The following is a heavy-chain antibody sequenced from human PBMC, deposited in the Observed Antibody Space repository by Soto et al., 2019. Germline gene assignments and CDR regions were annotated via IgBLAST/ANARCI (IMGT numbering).Heavy chain of an antibody. CDR2: IIPIFGTA. V-gene: IGHV1-69*12. CDR1: AGTFSSYA. J-gene: IGHJ6*02. D-gene: IGHD1-26*01. Sequence: QVQLVQSGAEVKKPGSSVNVSCKASAGTFSSYAISWVRQAPGQGLEWMGGIIPIFGTANYAQKLQGRVTITADESTSTAYMELSSVRSEDTAVYYCARGGSYYADYDYYGMAVWGQGTTVTVSS. CDR3: ARGGSYYADYDYYGMAV.